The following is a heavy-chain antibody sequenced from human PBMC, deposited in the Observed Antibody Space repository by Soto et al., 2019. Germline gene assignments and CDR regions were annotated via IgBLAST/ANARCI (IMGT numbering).Heavy chain of an antibody. Sequence: SETLSLTCTVSGGSISSSSYYWDWIRQPPGKGLEWIGSIYYSGNTYYNPSLKSRVTISVDTSKNQFSLRLTSVTAADTAVYYCARHNSGTYYRFDYWGLGTLVTVSS. D-gene: IGHD1-26*01. V-gene: IGHV4-39*01. J-gene: IGHJ4*02. CDR1: GGSISSSSYY. CDR3: ARHNSGTYYRFDY. CDR2: IYYSGNT.